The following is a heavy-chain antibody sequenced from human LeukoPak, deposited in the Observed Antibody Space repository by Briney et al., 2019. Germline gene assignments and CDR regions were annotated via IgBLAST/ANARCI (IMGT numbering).Heavy chain of an antibody. D-gene: IGHD6-13*01. V-gene: IGHV4-59*08. J-gene: IGHJ6*02. CDR2: IYYSGST. CDR1: GGSISSYY. CDR3: ATRSSWYYDYGMDV. Sequence: SETLSLTCTVSGGSISSYYWSWIRQPPGKGLEWIGYIYYSGSTNYNPSLKSRVTISVDTSKNQFSLKLSSVTAADTAVYYCATRSSWYYDYGMDVWGQGTTVTVSS.